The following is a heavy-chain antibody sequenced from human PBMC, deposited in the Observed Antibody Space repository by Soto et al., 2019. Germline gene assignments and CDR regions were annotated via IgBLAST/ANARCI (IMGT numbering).Heavy chain of an antibody. CDR1: GFTFGYYW. Sequence: PVGSLRLSCAASGFTFGYYWMSWVRQAPGKGLEWLATIKWDASEKKYVDSVKGRFTMSRDNAGNSLYLQMNSLRDEDTAVYYCVRDGSGNLYLNWFDPWGQGALVTVSS. CDR2: IKWDASEK. J-gene: IGHJ5*02. V-gene: IGHV3-7*01. CDR3: VRDGSGNLYLNWFDP. D-gene: IGHD6-19*01.